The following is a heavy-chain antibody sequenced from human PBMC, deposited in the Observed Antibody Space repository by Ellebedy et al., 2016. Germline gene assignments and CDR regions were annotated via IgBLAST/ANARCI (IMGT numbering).Heavy chain of an antibody. D-gene: IGHD5-18*01. Sequence: GESLKISCAASGFTFSNAWMNWVRQAPGKGLEWVGRIKSKTDGGAADYAAPVKGRFTTSRDDSKNTLYLQMNSLKTEDTAVYFCTTVYRYNYGSVWGQGTLVTVSS. CDR1: GFTFSNAW. CDR3: TTVYRYNYGSV. V-gene: IGHV3-15*01. J-gene: IGHJ4*02. CDR2: IKSKTDGGAA.